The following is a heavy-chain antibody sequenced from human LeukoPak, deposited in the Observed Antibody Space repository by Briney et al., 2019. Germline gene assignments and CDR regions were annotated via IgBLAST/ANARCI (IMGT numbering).Heavy chain of an antibody. D-gene: IGHD2-21*02. CDR1: GYSFTSYW. CDR2: IYPGDSDT. CDR3: ARALAYCGGDCYTVAHYFDY. V-gene: IGHV5-51*01. Sequence: GESLKISCKGSGYSFTSYWIGWVRQMPGKGLEWMGIIYPGDSDTRYSPSFQVQVTISADKSIRTAYLQWSSLKASDTAMYYCARALAYCGGDCYTVAHYFDYWGQGTLVTVSS. J-gene: IGHJ4*02.